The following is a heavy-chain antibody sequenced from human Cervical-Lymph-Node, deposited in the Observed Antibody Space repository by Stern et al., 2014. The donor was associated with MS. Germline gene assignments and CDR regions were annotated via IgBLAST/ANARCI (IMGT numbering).Heavy chain of an antibody. CDR3: ARDRKLGIVGTPYCDL. J-gene: IGHJ2*01. D-gene: IGHD7-27*01. CDR2: VNWNGGSV. CDR1: GFTFDDHA. V-gene: IGHV3-9*01. Sequence: EVQLVESGGGLVQPGRSLRLSCAGSGFTFDDHAMHWVRQGPGKGLEWVSSVNWNGGSVGYADSVEGRFTISRDNVKNSLHLQMNSLRPEDTALYYCARDRKLGIVGTPYCDLWGRGTLVTVSS.